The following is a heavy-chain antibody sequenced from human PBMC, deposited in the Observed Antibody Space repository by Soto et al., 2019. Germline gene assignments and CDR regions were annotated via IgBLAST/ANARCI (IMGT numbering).Heavy chain of an antibody. V-gene: IGHV3-23*01. CDR1: GFTFSSYA. CDR2: ISGSGGST. Sequence: QPGGSMRLSCAASGFTFSSYAVSWVRQAPGKGLEWVSAISGSGGSTYYADSVKGRFTTSRDNSKNTLYLQMNSLRAEDTAVYYCAKGLRDSSSVDYWGQGTLVTVSS. J-gene: IGHJ4*02. CDR3: AKGLRDSSSVDY. D-gene: IGHD6-6*01.